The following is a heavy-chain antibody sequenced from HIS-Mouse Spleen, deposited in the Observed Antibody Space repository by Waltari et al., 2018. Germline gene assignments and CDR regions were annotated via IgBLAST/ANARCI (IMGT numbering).Heavy chain of an antibody. Sequence: QLQLQESGPGLVKPSETLSLTCTVSGGSISSSSYYWGWIRQPPGKGLAWIGSIYYSGSTDDNPSLKSRVTISVDTSKNQFSLTLSSVTAADTAVYYCAREIPYSSSWYDWYFDLWGRGTLVTVSS. CDR3: AREIPYSSSWYDWYFDL. CDR2: IYYSGST. J-gene: IGHJ2*01. CDR1: GGSISSSSYY. V-gene: IGHV4-39*07. D-gene: IGHD6-13*01.